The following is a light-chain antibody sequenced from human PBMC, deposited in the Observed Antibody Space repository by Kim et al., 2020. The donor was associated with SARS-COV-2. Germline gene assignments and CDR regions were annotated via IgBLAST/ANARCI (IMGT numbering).Light chain of an antibody. CDR1: QGISSY. CDR3: QQYYDYPWT. CDR2: AAS. J-gene: IGKJ1*01. Sequence: ASTGDTVPITCRASQGISSYLAWYQQKSGKTPKLLIYAASTLQNGVPSRFTGSVSVTDFTLTINCLQSEDFATYYCQQYYDYPWTFGQGTKMDIK. V-gene: IGKV1-8*01.